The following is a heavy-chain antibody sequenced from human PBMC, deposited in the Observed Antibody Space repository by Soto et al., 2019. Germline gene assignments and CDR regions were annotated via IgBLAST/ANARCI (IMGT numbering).Heavy chain of an antibody. J-gene: IGHJ4*02. CDR1: RFSFSSYD. V-gene: IGHV3-30*03. CDR2: ISYDGTKE. Sequence: QVQLVESGGGVVQPGRSLRLSCAASRFSFSSYDMHWVRQAPGKGLEWVSFISYDGTKEYYADSVKGRFTISRDKSKNTLYLKMNSLRVEDTAMYYCARPLWPRGHSSGFDSWGPGTLVTVSS. CDR3: ARPLWPRGHSSGFDS. D-gene: IGHD5-18*01.